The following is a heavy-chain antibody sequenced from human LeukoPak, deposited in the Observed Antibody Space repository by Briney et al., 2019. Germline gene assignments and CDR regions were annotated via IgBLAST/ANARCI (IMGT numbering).Heavy chain of an antibody. D-gene: IGHD5-24*01. J-gene: IGHJ4*02. V-gene: IGHV5-51*01. CDR1: GXSFSSYW. Sequence: GESLKISFKGSGXSFSSYWIGWVRQMPGKVLEWMGIIYPGDSDTRYSPSFQGQVTISADKSISTAYLQWSILKASDTAMYYCARRDGYDSTTFDYWGQGTLVTVSS. CDR2: IYPGDSDT. CDR3: ARRDGYDSTTFDY.